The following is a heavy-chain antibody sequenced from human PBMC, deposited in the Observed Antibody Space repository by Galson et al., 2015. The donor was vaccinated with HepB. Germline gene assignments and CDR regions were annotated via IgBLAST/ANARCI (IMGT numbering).Heavy chain of an antibody. D-gene: IGHD5-24*01. CDR2: ISSSSSTI. J-gene: IGHJ5*02. CDR1: GFTFSSYS. V-gene: IGHV3-48*02. Sequence: SLRLSCAASGFTFSSYSMNWVRQAPGKGLEWVSYISSSSSTIYYADSVKGRFTISRDNAKNSLYLQMNSLRDEDTAVYYCARDKGDGYNSPPGYLNPNWFDPWGQGTLVTVSS. CDR3: ARDKGDGYNSPPGYLNPNWFDP.